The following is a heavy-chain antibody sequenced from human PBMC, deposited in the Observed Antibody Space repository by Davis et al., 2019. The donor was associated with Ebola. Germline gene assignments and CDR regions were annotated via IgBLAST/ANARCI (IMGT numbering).Heavy chain of an antibody. J-gene: IGHJ6*02. CDR2: ISYDGSNK. CDR3: ARDRPFYCTNGVCYPYYYGMDV. D-gene: IGHD2-8*01. Sequence: GGSLRLSCAASGFTFSSYAMHWVRQAPGKGLEWVAVISYDGSNKYYADSVKGRFTISRDNSKNTLYLQMNSLRAEDTAVYYCARDRPFYCTNGVCYPYYYGMDVWGQGTTVTVSS. V-gene: IGHV3-30-3*01. CDR1: GFTFSSYA.